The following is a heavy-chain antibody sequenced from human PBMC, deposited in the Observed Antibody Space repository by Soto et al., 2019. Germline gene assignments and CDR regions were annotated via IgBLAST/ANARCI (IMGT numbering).Heavy chain of an antibody. CDR1: GGTFGSYA. J-gene: IGHJ4*02. CDR3: ARVSSGWWYFDY. V-gene: IGHV1-69*13. D-gene: IGHD6-19*01. Sequence: SVKVSCKASGGTFGSYAISWVRQAPGQGLEWMGGIIPIFGTANYAQKFQGRVTITADESTSTAYMELSSLRSEDTAVYYCARVSSGWWYFDYWGQGTLVTVSS. CDR2: IIPIFGTA.